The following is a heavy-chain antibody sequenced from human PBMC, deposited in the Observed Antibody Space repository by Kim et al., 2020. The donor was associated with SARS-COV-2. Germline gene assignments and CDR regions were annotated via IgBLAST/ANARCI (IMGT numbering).Heavy chain of an antibody. V-gene: IGHV3-21*01. CDR2: ISSSSSYI. CDR3: ARAVRDCAFDI. D-gene: IGHD2-21*01. CDR1: GFTFSSYS. J-gene: IGHJ3*02. Sequence: GGSLRLSCAASGFTFSSYSMNWVRQAPGKGLEWVSSISSSSSYIYYADSVKGRFTISRDNAKNSLYLQMNSLRAEDTAVYYCARAVRDCAFDIWGQGTMVTVSS.